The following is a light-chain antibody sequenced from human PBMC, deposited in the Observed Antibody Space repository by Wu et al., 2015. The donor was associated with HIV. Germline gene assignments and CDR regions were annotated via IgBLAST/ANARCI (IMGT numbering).Light chain of an antibody. Sequence: DVQMTQSPSTLSASVGDRVTITCRVSQSISSWLAWYQQKPGKAPKVLIYKASSLEGGVPSRFSGSGSGTEFTLTISSLQPEDSATYYCQQLNSYPLTFGPGTKVDIK. CDR1: QSISSW. CDR3: QQLNSYPLT. J-gene: IGKJ3*01. CDR2: KAS. V-gene: IGKV1-5*03.